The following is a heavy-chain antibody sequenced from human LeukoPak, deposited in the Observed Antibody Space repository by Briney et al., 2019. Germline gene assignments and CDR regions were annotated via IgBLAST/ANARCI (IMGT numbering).Heavy chain of an antibody. Sequence: GGSLRLSCAASGFTFDSSWMYWVRQAPGKGLVWVARIDSDGTLTSYADSVKGRFTISRDNAKNTVYLQMNSLRAEDTAIYYCARNIGSDWGQGTLVTVSS. CDR3: ARNIGSD. CDR1: GFTFDSSW. V-gene: IGHV3-74*01. CDR2: IDSDGTLT. J-gene: IGHJ4*02. D-gene: IGHD2/OR15-2a*01.